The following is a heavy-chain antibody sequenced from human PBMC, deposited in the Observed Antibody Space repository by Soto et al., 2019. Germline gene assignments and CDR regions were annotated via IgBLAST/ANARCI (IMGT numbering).Heavy chain of an antibody. CDR3: AGETPYYDFWSGYSQVFDP. D-gene: IGHD3-3*01. CDR1: GGSISSFY. Sequence: SETLSLTCTVSGGSISSFYWSWIRQPPGKGLEWIGYIYYSGSTNYNPSLKSRVTISVDTSKNQFSLKLSSVTAADTAVYYCAGETPYYDFWSGYSQVFDPWGQGTLVTVSS. J-gene: IGHJ5*02. CDR2: IYYSGST. V-gene: IGHV4-59*01.